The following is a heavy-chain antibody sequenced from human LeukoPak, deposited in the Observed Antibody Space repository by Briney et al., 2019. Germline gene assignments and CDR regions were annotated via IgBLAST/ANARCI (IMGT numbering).Heavy chain of an antibody. CDR3: AMGYSSGWYGGH. CDR2: IYSGGST. V-gene: IGHV3-53*01. CDR1: GFTVSNYC. Sequence: PGGSLRLSCAASGFTVSNYCMSWVRQAPGKGLEWVSVIYSGGSTYYADSVKGRFTISRDNSKNTLYLQMNSLRAGDTAVYYCAMGYSSGWYGGHWGQGTLVTVSS. D-gene: IGHD6-19*01. J-gene: IGHJ4*02.